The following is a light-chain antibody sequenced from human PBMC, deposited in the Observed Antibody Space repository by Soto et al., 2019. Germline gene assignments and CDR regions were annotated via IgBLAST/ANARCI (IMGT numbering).Light chain of an antibody. J-gene: IGLJ7*01. CDR1: SSNIGTNT. Sequence: QSVLTQPPSASGTPGQRVTISCSGSSSNIGTNTVNWYQQLPGTAPKLLIYSNNQRPSGVPDRFSGSKSGTSASLAISGLQSEDEADYYCAAWDDSLSGPVFGGGTQLPSS. V-gene: IGLV1-44*01. CDR2: SNN. CDR3: AAWDDSLSGPV.